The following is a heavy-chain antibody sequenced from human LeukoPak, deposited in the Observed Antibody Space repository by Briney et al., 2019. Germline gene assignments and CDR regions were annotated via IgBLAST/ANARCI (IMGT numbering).Heavy chain of an antibody. Sequence: GESLKISCKGSGYRFTSYWIGWVRQMPGKGLEWMGIIYPGDSDTRYSPSFQGQVTISADKSISTAYLQWSSLKASDTAMYYCARTYYDFWSGYRHAFDIWGQGTMVTVSS. J-gene: IGHJ3*02. CDR2: IYPGDSDT. CDR3: ARTYYDFWSGYRHAFDI. D-gene: IGHD3-3*01. V-gene: IGHV5-51*01. CDR1: GYRFTSYW.